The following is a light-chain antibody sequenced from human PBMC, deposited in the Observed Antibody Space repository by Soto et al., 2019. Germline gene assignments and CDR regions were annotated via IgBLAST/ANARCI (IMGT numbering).Light chain of an antibody. J-gene: IGKJ2*01. CDR1: QDISTS. CDR3: QQYYSYPYT. Sequence: AIRMTQSPSSFSASTGDRVTITCRASQDISTSLAWYQQKPGKAPKLLIYSASSLQSGVRANFSGSGSGTDFTLTISRLQSEDFATYYCQQYYSYPYTFGQGTKVEIK. CDR2: SAS. V-gene: IGKV1-8*01.